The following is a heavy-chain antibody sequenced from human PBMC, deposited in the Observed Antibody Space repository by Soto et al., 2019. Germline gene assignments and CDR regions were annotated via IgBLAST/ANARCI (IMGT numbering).Heavy chain of an antibody. CDR1: GFAFSGYA. J-gene: IGHJ5*02. Sequence: VQLLESGGGLVQPGGSLRLSCAASGFAFSGYAMSWVRLAPGKGLEWVSAIDNTGAITYYAYFAEGRFTLSRDNSKNTLYLQIDSLRAEDTGVYYCVKDPLRNRLRGFDPWGQGTPVTVSS. CDR2: IDNTGAIT. CDR3: VKDPLRNRLRGFDP. D-gene: IGHD5-12*01. V-gene: IGHV3-23*01.